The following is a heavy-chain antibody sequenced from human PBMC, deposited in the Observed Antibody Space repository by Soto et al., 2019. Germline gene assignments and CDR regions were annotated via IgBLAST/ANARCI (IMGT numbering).Heavy chain of an antibody. CDR3: ARQGSYYDSSGYPFPI. CDR1: GYSFTSYW. D-gene: IGHD3-22*01. Sequence: GDALKLSCKGSGYSFTSYWSSWVRQMPGKGLEWMGRIDPSDSYTNYSPSFQGHVTISADKSISTAYLQWSSLKASDTAMYYCARQGSYYDSSGYPFPIWGQGTLVTVSS. J-gene: IGHJ4*02. CDR2: IDPSDSYT. V-gene: IGHV5-10-1*01.